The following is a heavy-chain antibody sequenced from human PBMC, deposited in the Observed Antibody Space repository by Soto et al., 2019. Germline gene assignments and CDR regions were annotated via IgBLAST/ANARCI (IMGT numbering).Heavy chain of an antibody. Sequence: EVQLVESGGGLIQPGGSLRLSCAVSGFTVSNNYMSWVRQAPGKGLEGVSVIYSGGYTAYGDSVKGRFTISRDNSKNTLYLQKNRRGAGDPAVVSWAASPGGGGYWGQGTLVTVSS. V-gene: IGHV3-53*01. CDR1: GFTVSNNY. CDR3: AASPGGGGY. CDR2: IYSGGYT. J-gene: IGHJ4*02. D-gene: IGHD2-2*01.